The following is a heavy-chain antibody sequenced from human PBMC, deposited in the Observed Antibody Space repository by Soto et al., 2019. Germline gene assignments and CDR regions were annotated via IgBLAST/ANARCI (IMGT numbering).Heavy chain of an antibody. CDR2: ISDNGGRT. D-gene: IGHD3-10*01. CDR3: ACLAWFGAQVPPFDC. CDR1: GFTFSSYA. J-gene: IGHJ4*02. V-gene: IGHV3-23*01. Sequence: PGGSLILSCAASGFTFSSYAMNWVLQAPGKGLEWVSVISDNGGRTYYADSVKGRFTISRDNSKNTLYLQMNSLRAEDTAVYYCACLAWFGAQVPPFDCWGQGTVVTVSS.